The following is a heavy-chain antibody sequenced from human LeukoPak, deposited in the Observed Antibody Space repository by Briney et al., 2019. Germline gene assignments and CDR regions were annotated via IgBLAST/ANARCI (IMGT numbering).Heavy chain of an antibody. CDR3: ARGAPEWDDSSGYLFDY. D-gene: IGHD3-22*01. CDR2: IIPIFGTA. CDR1: GGTFSSYA. V-gene: IGHV1-69*13. Sequence: GASVKVSCKASGGTFSSYAISWVRQAPGQGLEWMGGIIPIFGTANYAQKFQGRVTITADESTSTAYMELSSLRSEDTAVYYCARGAPEWDDSSGYLFDYWGQGTLVTVSS. J-gene: IGHJ4*02.